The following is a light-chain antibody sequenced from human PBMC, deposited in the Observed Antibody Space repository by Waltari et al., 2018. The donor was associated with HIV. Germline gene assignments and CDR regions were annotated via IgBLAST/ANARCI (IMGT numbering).Light chain of an antibody. Sequence: QSALTQPASVSGSPGKSHTISCPGTGGDGGGSNYVSWYQQHPGQASKLMISEVSNRPSVVSHRCAGSKSGNTASLTISGLQAEDEADYYCSSYTSSSTPVFGGGTKLTVL. J-gene: IGLJ3*02. CDR2: EVS. V-gene: IGLV2-14*01. CDR1: GGDGGGSNY. CDR3: SSYTSSSTPV.